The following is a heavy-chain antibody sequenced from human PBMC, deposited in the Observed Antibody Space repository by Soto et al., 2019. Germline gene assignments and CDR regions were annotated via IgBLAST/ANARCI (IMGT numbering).Heavy chain of an antibody. CDR3: ARVLDGGYDSAGNWFDP. CDR1: GFTFSDYY. J-gene: IGHJ5*02. Sequence: QVQLVESGGGLVKPGGSLRLSCAASGFTFSDYYMSWIRQAPGKGLEWVSYISSSSSYTNYADSVKGRFTISRDNAKNSLYLQMNSLRAEDTAVYYCARVLDGGYDSAGNWFDPWGQGTLVTVSS. CDR2: ISSSSSYT. D-gene: IGHD5-12*01. V-gene: IGHV3-11*05.